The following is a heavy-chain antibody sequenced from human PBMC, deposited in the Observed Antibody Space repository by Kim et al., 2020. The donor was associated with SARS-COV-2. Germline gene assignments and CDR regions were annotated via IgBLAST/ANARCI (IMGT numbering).Heavy chain of an antibody. CDR3: ARDLGDYYGSGSYYNALYGYYYGMDV. Sequence: GGSLRLSCAASGFTFSSYAMHWVRQAPGKGLEWVAVISYDGSNKYYADSVKGRFTISRDNSKNTLYLQMNSLRAEDTAVYYCARDLGDYYGSGSYYNALYGYYYGMDVWGQGTTVTVSS. CDR2: ISYDGSNK. CDR1: GFTFSSYA. J-gene: IGHJ6*02. V-gene: IGHV3-30*04. D-gene: IGHD3-10*01.